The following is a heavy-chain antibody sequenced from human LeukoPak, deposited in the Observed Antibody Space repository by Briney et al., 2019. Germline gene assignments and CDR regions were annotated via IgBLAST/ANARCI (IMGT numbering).Heavy chain of an antibody. D-gene: IGHD1-26*01. CDR2: ISSSSSTI. Sequence: PGGPLRLSCAASGFTFSSYSMNWVRQAPGKGLEWVSYISSSSSTIYYADSVKGRFTISRDNAKNSLYLQMNSLRAGDTAVYYCARDAEWEGGAFDIWGQGTMVTVSS. V-gene: IGHV3-48*04. J-gene: IGHJ3*02. CDR1: GFTFSSYS. CDR3: ARDAEWEGGAFDI.